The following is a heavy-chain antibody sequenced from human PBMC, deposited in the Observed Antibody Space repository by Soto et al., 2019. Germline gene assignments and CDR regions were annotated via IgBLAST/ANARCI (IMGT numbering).Heavy chain of an antibody. V-gene: IGHV3-30*18. J-gene: IGHJ6*02. Sequence: GGSLRLSCAASGFTFSDYYMSWIRQAPGKGLEWVAVISYDGSNKYYADSVKGRFTISRDNSRNTLYLQMNSLRAEDTAVYYCAKFPSRAYYDSSGGITDVWGQGTTVTVSS. CDR1: GFTFSDYY. CDR2: ISYDGSNK. D-gene: IGHD3-22*01. CDR3: AKFPSRAYYDSSGGITDV.